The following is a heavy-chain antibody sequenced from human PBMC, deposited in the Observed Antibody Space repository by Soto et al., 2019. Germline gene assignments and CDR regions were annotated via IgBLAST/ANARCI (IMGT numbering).Heavy chain of an antibody. CDR3: AKRAAAAGFFDS. CDR1: GFTFSSYA. D-gene: IGHD6-13*01. Sequence: GGSLRLSCAASGFTFSSYAMTWVRQAPGKGLEWVSAISGSDGGTYYADSVKGRFTISRDNSKNTLHLQMNSLRAEDTAVYYCAKRAAAAGFFDSWGQGTLVTVSS. V-gene: IGHV3-23*01. CDR2: ISGSDGGT. J-gene: IGHJ4*02.